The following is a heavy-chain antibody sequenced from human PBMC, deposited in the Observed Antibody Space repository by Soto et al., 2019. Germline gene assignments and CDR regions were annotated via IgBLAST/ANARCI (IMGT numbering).Heavy chain of an antibody. CDR3: ARESTDYGGNKGGQMGFGY. CDR2: IYYSGST. Sequence: LSLTFTVSGGSISSGDYYWSWIRQPPGKGLEWIGYIYYSGSTYYNPSLKSRVTISVDTSKNQFSLKLSSVTAADTAVYYCARESTDYGGNKGGQMGFGYWGQGTLVTVSS. J-gene: IGHJ4*02. V-gene: IGHV4-30-4*01. D-gene: IGHD4-17*01. CDR1: GGSISSGDYY.